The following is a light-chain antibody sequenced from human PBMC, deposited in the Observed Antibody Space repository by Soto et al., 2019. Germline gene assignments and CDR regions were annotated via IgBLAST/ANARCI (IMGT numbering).Light chain of an antibody. Sequence: QSVLTQPPPLSGTPGQRDTISCSGSNSNIGRYSVNWYQHFPGSAPKILIYSDDERPSGVPDRFSGSKSGTSASLAISGLQSEDEAEYYCAAWDDNLNGPLFGGGTKLTVL. J-gene: IGLJ3*02. V-gene: IGLV1-44*01. CDR2: SDD. CDR3: AAWDDNLNGPL. CDR1: NSNIGRYS.